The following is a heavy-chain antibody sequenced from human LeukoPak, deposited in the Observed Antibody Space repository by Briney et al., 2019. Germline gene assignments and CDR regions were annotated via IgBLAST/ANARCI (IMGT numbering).Heavy chain of an antibody. Sequence: SVKVSCKASGGTFSSYAISWVRQAPGQGLEWMGGIIPIFGTANYAQKFQGRVTITADESTSTAYMKLSSLRSEDTAVYYCASGVATIGEVFDYWGQGTLVTVSS. CDR3: ASGVATIGEVFDY. CDR2: IIPIFGTA. D-gene: IGHD5-24*01. V-gene: IGHV1-69*13. CDR1: GGTFSSYA. J-gene: IGHJ4*02.